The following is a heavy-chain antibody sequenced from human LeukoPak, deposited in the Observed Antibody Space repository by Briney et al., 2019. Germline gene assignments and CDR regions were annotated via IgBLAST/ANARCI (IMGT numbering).Heavy chain of an antibody. CDR2: IKQDGSEK. CDR3: ARGKTSQNIVTRKTYNWFDP. V-gene: IGHV3-7*01. CDR1: GFTFSSYW. D-gene: IGHD2/OR15-2a*01. J-gene: IGHJ5*02. Sequence: TGGSLRLSCAASGFTFSSYWMSWVRQAPGKGLEWVANIKQDGSEKYYVDSVKGRFTISRDNAKNSLYLQMNSVRAEDTAVYYCARGKTSQNIVTRKTYNWFDPWGQGTLVTVSS.